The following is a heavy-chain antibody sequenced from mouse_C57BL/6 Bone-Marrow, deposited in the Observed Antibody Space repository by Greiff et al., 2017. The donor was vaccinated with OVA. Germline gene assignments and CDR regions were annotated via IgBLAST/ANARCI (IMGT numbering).Heavy chain of an antibody. Sequence: EVKLMESGGGLVQPGESLKLSCESNEYEFPSHDMSWVRKTPEKRLELVAAINSDGGSTYYPDTMERRFIISRDNTKETLYLQMSSLRSEDTALYYCARRGSMMVTDWFAYWGQGTLVTVSA. D-gene: IGHD2-3*01. J-gene: IGHJ3*01. V-gene: IGHV5-2*01. CDR1: EYEFPSHD. CDR3: ARRGSMMVTDWFAY. CDR2: INSDGGST.